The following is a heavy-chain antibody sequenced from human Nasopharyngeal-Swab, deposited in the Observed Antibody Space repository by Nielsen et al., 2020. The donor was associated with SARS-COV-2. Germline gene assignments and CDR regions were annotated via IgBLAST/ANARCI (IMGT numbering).Heavy chain of an antibody. CDR2: ISSSGSTI. V-gene: IGHV3-48*03. CDR1: GFTFSSYA. D-gene: IGHD3-10*01. CDR3: ARVPGFGEFY. Sequence: GGSLRLSCAASGFTFSSYAMNWVRQAPGKGLEWVSYISSSGSTIYYADSVKGRFTISRDNAKNSLYLQMNSLRAEDTAVYYCARVPGFGEFYWGQGTLVTVSS. J-gene: IGHJ4*02.